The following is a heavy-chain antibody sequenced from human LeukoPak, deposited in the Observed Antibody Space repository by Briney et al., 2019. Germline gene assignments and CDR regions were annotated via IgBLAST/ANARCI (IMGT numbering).Heavy chain of an antibody. CDR3: ARGRIDWNYNRPFDY. CDR2: ISSNGGST. J-gene: IGHJ4*02. D-gene: IGHD1-7*01. Sequence: GGSLRLSCAASGFTFSSYAMHWVRQAPGKGLEYVSAISSNGGSTYYANSVKGRFTISRDNSKNTLYLQMGSLRAEDMAVYYCARGRIDWNYNRPFDYWGQGTLVTVSS. CDR1: GFTFSSYA. V-gene: IGHV3-64*01.